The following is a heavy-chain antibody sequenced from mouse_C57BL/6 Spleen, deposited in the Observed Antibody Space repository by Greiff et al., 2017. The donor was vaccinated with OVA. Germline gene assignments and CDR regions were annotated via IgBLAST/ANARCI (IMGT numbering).Heavy chain of an antibody. CDR3: ARDLVTGAVDY. CDR2: ISYDGSN. CDR1: GYSITSGYY. D-gene: IGHD2-5*01. Sequence: ESGPGLVKPSQSLSLTCSVTGYSITSGYYWNWIRPFPGNKLEWMGYISYDGSNTSNPSLKNRISITPNTSKYQFFLELNSVTTEDAATDYYARDLVTGAVDYWGQGTSVTVSA. J-gene: IGHJ4*01. V-gene: IGHV3-6*01.